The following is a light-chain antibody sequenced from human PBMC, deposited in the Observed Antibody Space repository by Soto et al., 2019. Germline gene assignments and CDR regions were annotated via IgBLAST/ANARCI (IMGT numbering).Light chain of an antibody. CDR2: DNT. CDR3: AAWDDNLNAYV. Sequence: QSALTQPPSVSGAPGQRVTISCTGSSSNIGAGYDVHWYQQLPGTAPKLLIYDNTNRPSGVPDRFSGSKSGTSASLAITGLQAEDEADYYCAAWDDNLNAYVFGSGTKVTVL. J-gene: IGLJ1*01. V-gene: IGLV1-40*01. CDR1: SSNIGAGYD.